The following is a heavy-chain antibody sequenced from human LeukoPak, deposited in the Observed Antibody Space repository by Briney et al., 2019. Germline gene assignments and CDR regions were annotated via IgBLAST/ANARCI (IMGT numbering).Heavy chain of an antibody. Sequence: GGSPRLSCAASGFIFSSYGMHWVRQAPGKGLEWVAVIWYDGSNKYYADSVKGRFTISRDNSKNTLYLQMNSLRVEDTAVYYCARGYLSSGWHRLGYWGQGTLVTVSS. CDR2: IWYDGSNK. D-gene: IGHD6-19*01. J-gene: IGHJ4*02. CDR1: GFIFSSYG. CDR3: ARGYLSSGWHRLGY. V-gene: IGHV3-33*01.